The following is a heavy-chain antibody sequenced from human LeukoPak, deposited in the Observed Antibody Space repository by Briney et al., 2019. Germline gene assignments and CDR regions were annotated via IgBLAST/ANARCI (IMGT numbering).Heavy chain of an antibody. D-gene: IGHD3-22*01. CDR1: GFTFNAYA. V-gene: IGHV3-23*01. J-gene: IGHJ5*02. Sequence: PGGSLRLSCAASGFTFNAYAMSWVRQAPGKGLEWVSGISGRGGTTSYADSVEGRFTISRDNSNKMMYLQMNSLRAEDTAVYYCARGGYYDSTPLDPWGQGTLVTVSS. CDR3: ARGGYYDSTPLDP. CDR2: ISGRGGTT.